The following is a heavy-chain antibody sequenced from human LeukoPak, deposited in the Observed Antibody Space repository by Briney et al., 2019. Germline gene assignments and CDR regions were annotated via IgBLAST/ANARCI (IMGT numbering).Heavy chain of an antibody. J-gene: IGHJ4*02. Sequence: GGSLRLSCVASGXSFSSYSVNWVRQAPGKGLEWVSTISSGTGSYIYYADSVRGRFTISRDNAKNSLYLQMNSLRAEDTAVYYCARCSGVFGSSGYWGQGTLVTVSS. CDR2: ISSGTGSYI. CDR3: ARCSGVFGSSGY. D-gene: IGHD6-6*01. V-gene: IGHV3-21*01. CDR1: GXSFSSYS.